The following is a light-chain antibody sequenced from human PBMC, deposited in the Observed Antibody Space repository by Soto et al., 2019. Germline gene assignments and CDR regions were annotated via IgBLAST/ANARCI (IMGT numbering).Light chain of an antibody. CDR3: QQFDSVPCT. CDR1: QDITNY. V-gene: IGKV1-33*01. Sequence: IQMTQSPSSLSASVGDRVTITCQASQDITNYLIWYQQKPGKAPKLLIYDASSLGTGVSSRFSGSGSGTHITLTISSIPPEDIATYYCQQFDSVPCTFGKGTKLEI. CDR2: DAS. J-gene: IGKJ2*02.